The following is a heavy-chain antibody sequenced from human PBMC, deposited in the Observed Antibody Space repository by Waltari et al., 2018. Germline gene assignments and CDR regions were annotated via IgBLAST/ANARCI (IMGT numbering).Heavy chain of an antibody. Sequence: QVQLVESGGGVVQPGRSLRLSCAASGFTFSSYAMHWVRQAPGKGLEWVAVISYDGSNKYFADSVKGRFTINRDNSKNTLSLQMNSLTPEDTAIYYCARDGHSYFYGSWSDYWGQGTLVTVSS. CDR3: ARDGHSYFYGSWSDY. D-gene: IGHD3-10*01. CDR2: ISYDGSNK. CDR1: GFTFSSYA. J-gene: IGHJ4*02. V-gene: IGHV3-30*01.